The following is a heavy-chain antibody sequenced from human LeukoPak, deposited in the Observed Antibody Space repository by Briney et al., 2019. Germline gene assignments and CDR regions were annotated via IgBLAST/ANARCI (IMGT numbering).Heavy chain of an antibody. J-gene: IGHJ6*03. D-gene: IGHD2-21*01. CDR3: ARLNCGGDCLYYYYYMDV. V-gene: IGHV3-66*02. Sequence: GESLKISCAASGFTVSSNYMSWVRQAPGKGLEWVSVIYSGGSTYYADSVKGRFTISRDNSKNTLYLQMNSLRAEDTAVYYCARLNCGGDCLYYYYYMDVWGKGTTVTVSS. CDR1: GFTVSSNY. CDR2: IYSGGST.